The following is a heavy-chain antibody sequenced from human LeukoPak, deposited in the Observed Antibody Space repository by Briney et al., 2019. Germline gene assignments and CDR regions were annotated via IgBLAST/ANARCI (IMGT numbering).Heavy chain of an antibody. CDR2: INCDGSWT. Sequence: GGALRLSCAASGNYWMHWVRQAPGKGLVWVSHINCDGSWTSYADSVQGRFTISKYNAKNTVYLQMNSLRAEDTAVYYCVSFYETYWGRGTLVTVSS. V-gene: IGHV3-74*01. CDR1: GNYW. J-gene: IGHJ4*02. D-gene: IGHD2/OR15-2a*01. CDR3: VSFYETY.